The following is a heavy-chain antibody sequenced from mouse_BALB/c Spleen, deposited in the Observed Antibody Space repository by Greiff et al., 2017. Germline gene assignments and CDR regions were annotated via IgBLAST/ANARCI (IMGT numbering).Heavy chain of an antibody. Sequence: VQLQQSGAELVKPGASVKLSCKASGYTFTSYYMYWVKQRPGQGLEWIGEINPSNGGTNFNEKFKSKATLTVDKSSSTAYMQLSSLTSEDSAVYYCTRSATATVLDYWGQGTTLTVSA. CDR3: TRSATATVLDY. J-gene: IGHJ2*01. CDR2: INPSNGGT. D-gene: IGHD1-2*01. CDR1: GYTFTSYY. V-gene: IGHV1S81*02.